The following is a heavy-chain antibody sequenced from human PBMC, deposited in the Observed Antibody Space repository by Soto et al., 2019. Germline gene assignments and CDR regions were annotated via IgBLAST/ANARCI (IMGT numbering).Heavy chain of an antibody. D-gene: IGHD6-6*01. Sequence: SVKVSCKASGYTFTSYYMHWVRQAPVQGLEWMGIINPSGGSTSYAQKFQGRVTMTRDTSTSTVYMELSSLRSEDTAVYYCARDKRIAARNGGYYGMDVWGQGTTVTVSS. CDR1: GYTFTSYY. CDR3: ARDKRIAARNGGYYGMDV. J-gene: IGHJ6*02. V-gene: IGHV1-46*01. CDR2: INPSGGST.